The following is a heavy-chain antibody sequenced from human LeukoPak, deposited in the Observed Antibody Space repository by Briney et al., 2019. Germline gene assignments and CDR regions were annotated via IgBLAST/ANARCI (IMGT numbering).Heavy chain of an antibody. CDR2: ISAGGGNT. D-gene: IGHD1-14*01. Sequence: GGSLRLSCAASGFTFSTYGMNWVRQAPGKGLEWVSAISAGGGNTYYADSVKGRFTISRDNSKNTLFLEMNSLRAEDTAVYYCAKEYPVRNQFDYRGQGTLVTVSS. J-gene: IGHJ4*02. V-gene: IGHV3-23*01. CDR1: GFTFSTYG. CDR3: AKEYPVRNQFDY.